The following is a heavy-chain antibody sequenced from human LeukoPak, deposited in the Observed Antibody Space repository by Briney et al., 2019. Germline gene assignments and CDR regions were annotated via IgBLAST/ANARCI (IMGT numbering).Heavy chain of an antibody. CDR2: ITSTSSDL. D-gene: IGHD3-10*01. CDR3: ARAAGHYFDY. CDR1: GFTFKSYS. Sequence: GGSLRLSCVASGFTFKSYSMNWVRQAPGKGLEWVSFITSTSSDLFYSDSVKGRFTVSRDNARNSLYLQMNSLTAEDTAVYYCARAAGHYFDYWGQGSLVIVSS. J-gene: IGHJ4*02. V-gene: IGHV3-21*05.